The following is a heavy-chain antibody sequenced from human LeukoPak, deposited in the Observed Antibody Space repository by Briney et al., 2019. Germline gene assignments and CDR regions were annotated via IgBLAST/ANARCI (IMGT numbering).Heavy chain of an antibody. J-gene: IGHJ6*03. CDR1: GFTFSSYS. CDR3: ARSTYDFWSGYYTGVHYYYYMDV. D-gene: IGHD3-3*01. V-gene: IGHV3-21*01. Sequence: GGSLRLSCAASGFTFSSYSMNWVRQAPGKGLEWVSSISSSSSYIYYADSVKGRFTISRDNAKNSLYLQMNSLRAEDTAVYYCARSTYDFWSGYYTGVHYYYYMDVWGKGTTVTVSS. CDR2: ISSSSSYI.